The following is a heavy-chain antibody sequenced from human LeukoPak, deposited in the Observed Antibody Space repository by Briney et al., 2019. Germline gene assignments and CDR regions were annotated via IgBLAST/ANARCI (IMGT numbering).Heavy chain of an antibody. D-gene: IGHD3-22*01. V-gene: IGHV1-8*01. CDR2: MNPNSGNT. J-gene: IGHJ5*02. CDR3: ARGLRDSSGYNWFDP. CDR1: GYTFTSSD. Sequence: AASVKVSCKASGYTFTSSDINWVRQATGQGLEWMGWMNPNSGNTGYAQKFQGRVTMTRNTSISTAYMGLSSLRSEDTAVYYCARGLRDSSGYNWFDPWGQGTLVTVSS.